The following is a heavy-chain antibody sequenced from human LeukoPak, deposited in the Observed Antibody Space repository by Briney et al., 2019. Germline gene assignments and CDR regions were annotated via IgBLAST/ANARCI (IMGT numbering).Heavy chain of an antibody. J-gene: IGHJ3*02. V-gene: IGHV4-34*01. D-gene: IGHD3-22*01. CDR2: INHSGST. CDR3: ASMIVVVRDAFDI. CDR1: GGPFSGYY. Sequence: PSDTLFLTCAVYGGPFSGYYWSGIRQPPGKGREWIGEINHSGSTNYNPSLKSRVTISVDTSKNQFSLKLSSVTAADTAVYYCASMIVVVRDAFDIWGQGTMVTVSP.